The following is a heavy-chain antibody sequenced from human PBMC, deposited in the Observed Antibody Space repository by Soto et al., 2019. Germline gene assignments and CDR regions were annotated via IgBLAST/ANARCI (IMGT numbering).Heavy chain of an antibody. Sequence: SGPTLVNPRHTLTLTCVCSGFSLSTTGECVAWIRQPPGKALEWLALIYWNDDNRYSPSLKSRLTVTKDTAKNWEVRTMTNIDTLDTATSFCAPSSHFAISGTSGYIFDSWGQGLLVTVSS. J-gene: IGHJ4*02. CDR2: IYWNDDN. CDR3: APSSHFAISGTSGYIFDS. CDR1: GFSLSTTGEC. V-gene: IGHV2-5*01. D-gene: IGHD3-22*01.